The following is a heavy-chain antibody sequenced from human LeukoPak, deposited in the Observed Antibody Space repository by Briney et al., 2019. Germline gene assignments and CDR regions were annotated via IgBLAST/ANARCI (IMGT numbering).Heavy chain of an antibody. D-gene: IGHD2-2*01. CDR3: ARAPYCSSTSCYRGWFDP. CDR1: GYTFTGYY. V-gene: IGHV1-2*02. Sequence: ASVKVSCKASGYTFTGYYMHWVRQAPGQGLEWMGWINPNSGGTNYAQKFQGRVTMTRDTSISTVYMELSRLRSDDTAVYYCARAPYCSSTSCYRGWFDPWGQGTLVTVSS. J-gene: IGHJ5*02. CDR2: INPNSGGT.